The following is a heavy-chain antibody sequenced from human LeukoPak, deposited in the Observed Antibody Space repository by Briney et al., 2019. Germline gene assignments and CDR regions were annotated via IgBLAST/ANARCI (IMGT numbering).Heavy chain of an antibody. Sequence: SETLSLTCAVSGGSISSSNWWSWIRQPPGKGLEWIGEINHSGSTNYNPSLKSRVTISVDTSKNQFSLKLSSVTAADTAVYYCARDRDRNWNDVGPVGRANWFDPWGQGTLVTVSS. J-gene: IGHJ5*02. CDR3: ARDRDRNWNDVGPVGRANWFDP. V-gene: IGHV4-4*02. CDR2: INHSGST. D-gene: IGHD1-1*01. CDR1: GGSISSSNW.